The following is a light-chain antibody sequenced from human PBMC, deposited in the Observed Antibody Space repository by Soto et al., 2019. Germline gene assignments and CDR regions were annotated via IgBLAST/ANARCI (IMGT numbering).Light chain of an antibody. CDR2: KAS. Sequence: DIQMTQSPSTLSASVGDRATITCRASQSISTYLAWYQQKPGKAPKLLIYKASSLESGVPSRFSGSGSGTEFTLTISSLQPDDFATYYCQQYNSYRWTFGLGTKVDIK. CDR3: QQYNSYRWT. V-gene: IGKV1-5*03. CDR1: QSISTY. J-gene: IGKJ1*01.